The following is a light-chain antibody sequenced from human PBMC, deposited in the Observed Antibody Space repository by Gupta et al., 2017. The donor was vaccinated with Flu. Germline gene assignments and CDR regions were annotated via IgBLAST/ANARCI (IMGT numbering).Light chain of an antibody. V-gene: IGLV1-44*01. Sequence: QSVLTQPPSASGTPGQRVTISCSGSSSNIGGNTVAWYQQLPGTAPKLLIYGDNQRPSGVPDRFSGSKSGTSASLAISGLQSEDEVDYYCATWDDSLNGWVFGGGTKLTVL. CDR1: SSNIGGNT. CDR2: GDN. J-gene: IGLJ3*02. CDR3: ATWDDSLNGWV.